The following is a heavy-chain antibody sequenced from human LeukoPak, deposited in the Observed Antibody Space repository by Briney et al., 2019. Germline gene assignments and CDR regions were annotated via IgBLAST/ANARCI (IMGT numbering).Heavy chain of an antibody. V-gene: IGHV4-39*01. CDR1: SGSISSSSYY. Sequence: SETLSLTCTVSSGSISSSSYYWGWIRQPPGKGLEWIGSIYYSGSTYYNPSLKSRVTISVDTSKNQFSLKLSSVTAADTAVYYCARLRYYFDYWGQGTLVTVSS. D-gene: IGHD3-16*01. CDR2: IYYSGST. CDR3: ARLRYYFDY. J-gene: IGHJ4*02.